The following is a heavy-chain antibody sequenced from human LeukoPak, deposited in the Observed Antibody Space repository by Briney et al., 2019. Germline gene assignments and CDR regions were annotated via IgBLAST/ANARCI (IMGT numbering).Heavy chain of an antibody. CDR3: AREPLDY. Sequence: GGSLRLSCAASGFTFDNYSMNWVRQAPGKGLEWVSYISGSSRTIYYADSVQGRFTISRDNAKNSLYLQMSSLRAEDTALYYCAREPLDYWGQGTLVTVSS. V-gene: IGHV3-48*01. CDR1: GFTFDNYS. CDR2: ISGSSRTI. J-gene: IGHJ4*02.